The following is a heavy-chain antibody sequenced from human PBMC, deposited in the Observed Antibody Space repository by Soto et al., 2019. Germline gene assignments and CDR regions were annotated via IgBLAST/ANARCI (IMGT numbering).Heavy chain of an antibody. Sequence: GGSLRLSCAASGFTFSSYAMSWVRQAPGKGLEWVSAISGSGGSTYYADSVKGRFTISRDNSKNTLYLQMNSLRAEDTAVYYCAKDLGYDYIWGSPDYWRQGTLVTVSS. J-gene: IGHJ4*02. CDR1: GFTFSSYA. D-gene: IGHD3-16*01. CDR3: AKDLGYDYIWGSPDY. V-gene: IGHV3-23*01. CDR2: ISGSGGST.